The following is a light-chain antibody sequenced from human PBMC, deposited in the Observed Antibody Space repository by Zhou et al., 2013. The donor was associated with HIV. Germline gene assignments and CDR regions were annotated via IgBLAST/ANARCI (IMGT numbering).Light chain of an antibody. V-gene: IGLV2-14*03. Sequence: QSALTQPASVSGSPGQAITISCTGTNSDVGGYDFVSWYQHHPGKAPKLMIYDVTKRPSGVSNRFSGSKSGNTASLTISGLQAEDEADYYCSSYTSSSTLVFGGGTKLTVL. J-gene: IGLJ2*01. CDR1: NSDVGGYDF. CDR3: SSYTSSSTLV. CDR2: DVT.